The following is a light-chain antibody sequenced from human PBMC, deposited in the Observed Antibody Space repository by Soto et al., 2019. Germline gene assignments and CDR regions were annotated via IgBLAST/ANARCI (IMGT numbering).Light chain of an antibody. Sequence: EIVLTQSPGTLSLSPGDRAALSCGASRSLSSTSLAWYQQRPGQAPRLLIYDASSRATGIPDRFSGSGSGTDFTLTINRLEPDDFALDYCQQYGSSPRTFGQGTKVEI. CDR3: QQYGSSPRT. CDR2: DAS. V-gene: IGKV3-20*01. CDR1: RSLSSTS. J-gene: IGKJ1*01.